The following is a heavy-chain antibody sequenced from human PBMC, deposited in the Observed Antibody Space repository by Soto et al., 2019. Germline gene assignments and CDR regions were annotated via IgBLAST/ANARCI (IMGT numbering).Heavy chain of an antibody. Sequence: PSETLSLTCAVSGDSISRGYHWAWIRQPPGKGLEWVASIYHSGSTYYNPSLKSRVTISVDRSKNQFSLKLSSVTAADTAVYYCARAFTPFEQLWFDPWGQGTLVTVSS. CDR2: IYHSGST. CDR1: GDSISRGYH. CDR3: ARAFTPFEQLWFDP. D-gene: IGHD5-18*01. V-gene: IGHV4-38-2*01. J-gene: IGHJ5*02.